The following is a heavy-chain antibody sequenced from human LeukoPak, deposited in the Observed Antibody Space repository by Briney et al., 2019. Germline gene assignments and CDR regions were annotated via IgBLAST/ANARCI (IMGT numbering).Heavy chain of an antibody. D-gene: IGHD3-10*01. V-gene: IGHV3-21*01. J-gene: IGHJ4*02. CDR1: GFTFSSYA. Sequence: PGGSLRLSCAASGFTFSSYAMSWVRQAPGKGLEWVSSISSSSSYIYYADSVKGRFTISRDNAKNSLYLQMNSLRAEDTAVYYCARDSPMVRGVIEGYWGQGTLVTVSS. CDR2: ISSSSSYI. CDR3: ARDSPMVRGVIEGY.